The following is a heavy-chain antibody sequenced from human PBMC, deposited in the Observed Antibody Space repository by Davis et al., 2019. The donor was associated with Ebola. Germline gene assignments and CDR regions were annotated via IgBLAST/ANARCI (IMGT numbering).Heavy chain of an antibody. V-gene: IGHV3-21*01. CDR1: GFTFSSYS. CDR3: AIRNWFDP. CDR2: ITVTSNYT. Sequence: GESLKISCAASGFTFSSYSMNWVRQAPGKGLEWVSSITVTSNYTYYADSVKGRFTISRDNAKNSLYLQMNSLRAEDTAVYYCAIRNWFDPWGQGTLVTVSS. D-gene: IGHD4-17*01. J-gene: IGHJ5*02.